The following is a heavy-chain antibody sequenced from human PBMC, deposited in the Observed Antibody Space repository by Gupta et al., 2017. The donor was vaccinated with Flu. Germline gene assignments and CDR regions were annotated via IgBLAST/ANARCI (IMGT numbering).Heavy chain of an antibody. Sequence: GPEWVSYISGSAYTTYYADSVKGRFTISRDHAKNSLYLQMNSLRADDTAVYYFSRRFAGQVVADYWGQGTLVPVPS. CDR3: SRRFAGQVVADY. CDR2: ISGSAYTT. D-gene: IGHD6-13*01. V-gene: IGHV3-11*01. J-gene: IGHJ4*02.